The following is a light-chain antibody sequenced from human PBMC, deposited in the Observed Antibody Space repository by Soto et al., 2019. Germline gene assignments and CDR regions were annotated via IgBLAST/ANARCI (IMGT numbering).Light chain of an antibody. CDR3: QQYNSYWT. V-gene: IGKV1-5*01. CDR1: QSISSW. Sequence: DIQMTQSPSTLSASVGDRVTITCRASQSISSWLAWYQQKPGKAPKLRIYDASSLKSGVPSRFSGSGSGTEFTLNISSLQPDDLATYYGQQYNSYWTFGQGTKVEIK. J-gene: IGKJ1*01. CDR2: DAS.